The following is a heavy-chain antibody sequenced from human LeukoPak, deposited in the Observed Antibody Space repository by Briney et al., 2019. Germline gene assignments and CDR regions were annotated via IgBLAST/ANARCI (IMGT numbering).Heavy chain of an antibody. CDR2: IKQDRSEK. V-gene: IGHV3-7*01. J-gene: IGHJ3*02. CDR3: ARRRSMDGDAFDI. D-gene: IGHD3-3*02. CDR1: GFTFTNYW. Sequence: GGSLRLSCAASGFTFTNYWMSWVRQAPGKGLELVANIKQDRSEKYYVDSVKGRFTISRDNAKNSLYLQMNSLRAEDTAVYYCARRRSMDGDAFDIWGQGTMVTVSS.